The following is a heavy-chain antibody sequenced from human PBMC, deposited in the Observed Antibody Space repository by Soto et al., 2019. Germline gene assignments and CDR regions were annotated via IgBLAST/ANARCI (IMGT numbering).Heavy chain of an antibody. V-gene: IGHV3-23*01. Sequence: GGSLRLSCAASGFTFGSYAMSWVRQTPGKGLEWVSSIGPNGASTRYADSVKGRFTSSRDNLESTLFLQMNNLRDEDTALYHCAKLYYFDSTGFYRHFDLWGPGTLVTVSS. D-gene: IGHD3-22*01. CDR2: IGPNGAST. CDR1: GFTFGSYA. CDR3: AKLYYFDSTGFYRHFDL. J-gene: IGHJ4*02.